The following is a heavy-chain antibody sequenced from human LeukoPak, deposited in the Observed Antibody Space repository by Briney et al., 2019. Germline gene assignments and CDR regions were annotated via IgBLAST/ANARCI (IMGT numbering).Heavy chain of an antibody. V-gene: IGHV3-74*01. J-gene: IGHJ6*02. CDR3: ARALSSLGYGMDV. CDR2: INNDGSST. D-gene: IGHD6-6*01. Sequence: PGGSLRLSCAASGFTFSYYWMHWVRQAPGKGLVWVSCINNDGSSTSYAGSVKGRFTISRDNAKNTLYLQMNSLRAEDTAVYYCARALSSLGYGMDVWGQGTTVTVSS. CDR1: GFTFSYYW.